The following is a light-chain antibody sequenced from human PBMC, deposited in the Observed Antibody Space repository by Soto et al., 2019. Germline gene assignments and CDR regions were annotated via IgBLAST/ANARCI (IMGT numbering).Light chain of an antibody. CDR1: QSVDTC. V-gene: IGKV1-5*03. CDR2: KAS. CDR3: QQFYRYPWT. J-gene: IGKJ1*01. Sequence: DIQMTQSPSTLSASVGDRVTITCRASQSVDTCLAWYQQKPGKAPHLLIYKASCLETGVPSRFSGSGSVTEFTLTISSLQPDDFATYYRQQFYRYPWTFGQGTKVEIK.